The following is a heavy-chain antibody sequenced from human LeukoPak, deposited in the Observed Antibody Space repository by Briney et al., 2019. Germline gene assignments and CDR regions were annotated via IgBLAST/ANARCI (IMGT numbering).Heavy chain of an antibody. J-gene: IGHJ4*02. D-gene: IGHD5-18*01. CDR3: TTDSSYGPYCFDY. V-gene: IGHV3-15*01. Sequence: GGSLRLSCAASGFTFSNAWMSWVRQAPGKGLEWVGRIKSKTDGGTTDYAAPVKGRFTISRDDSKNTLYLQMNSLKTEDTAVYYCTTDSSYGPYCFDYWGQGTLVTVSS. CDR1: GFTFSNAW. CDR2: IKSKTDGGTT.